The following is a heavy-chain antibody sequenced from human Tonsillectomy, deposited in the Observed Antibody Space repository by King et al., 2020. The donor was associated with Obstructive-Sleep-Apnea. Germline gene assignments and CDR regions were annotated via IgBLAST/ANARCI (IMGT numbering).Heavy chain of an antibody. CDR3: TRTYYYDSSGYPKYFDY. CDR1: GFTFSGSA. J-gene: IGHJ4*02. D-gene: IGHD3-22*01. CDR2: IRSKANSYAT. V-gene: IGHV3-73*01. Sequence: VQLVESGGGLVQPGGSLKLSCAASGFTFSGSAMHWVRQASGKGLEWVGRIRSKANSYATAYAASVKGRFTISRDDSKNTAYLQMNSLKTEDTAVYYCTRTYYYDSSGYPKYFDYWGQGTLVTVSS.